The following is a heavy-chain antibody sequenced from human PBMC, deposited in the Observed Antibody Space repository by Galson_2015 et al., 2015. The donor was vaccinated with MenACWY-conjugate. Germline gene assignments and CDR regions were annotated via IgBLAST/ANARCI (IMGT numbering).Heavy chain of an antibody. CDR3: ARGRGSYYSGMDV. V-gene: IGHV1-46*02. D-gene: IGHD1-26*01. CDR2: INPCGGST. CDR1: GYTFNTYY. J-gene: IGHJ6*02. Sequence: SVKVSCKASGYTFNTYYMHWVRQAPGQGLEWVGIINPCGGSTTYAQKFQGRVTMTRDTSTSTVYMELSSLRSEDTAVYYCARGRGSYYSGMDVWGQGTTVTVSS.